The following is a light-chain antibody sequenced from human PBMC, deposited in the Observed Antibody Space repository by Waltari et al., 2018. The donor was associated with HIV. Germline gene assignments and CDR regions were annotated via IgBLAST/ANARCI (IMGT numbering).Light chain of an antibody. CDR1: VLSSRF. J-gene: IGLJ2*01. Sequence: SAELTQPASVSVSPGQTARITRSADVLSSRFASWYQQKPGQAPVVLMFQDNERPSGIPDRFSGSSSGTTVTLTITAVQEEDEADYYCQSSDSDDTYVIFGGGTKLTAL. V-gene: IGLV3-25*03. CDR2: QDN. CDR3: QSSDSDDTYVI.